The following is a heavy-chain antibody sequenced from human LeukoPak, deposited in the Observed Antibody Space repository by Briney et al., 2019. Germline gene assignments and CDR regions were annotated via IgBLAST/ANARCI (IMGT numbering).Heavy chain of an antibody. V-gene: IGHV3-74*01. CDR3: AREVSEGFDF. CDR1: GFIFSSYW. Sequence: PGGSLRLSCAASGFIFSSYWMHWVRQAPGKGLVWVAHINSDGSNTNYADSVKGRFAISRDNAKNSLYLQMNSLRAEDTALYYCAREVSEGFDFWGQGTLVTVSS. CDR2: INSDGSNT. J-gene: IGHJ4*02. D-gene: IGHD3-22*01.